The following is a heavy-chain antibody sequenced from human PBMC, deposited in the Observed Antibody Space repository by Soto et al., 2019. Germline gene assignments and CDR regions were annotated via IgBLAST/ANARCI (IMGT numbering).Heavy chain of an antibody. V-gene: IGHV3-23*01. CDR1: GFTFSRYA. J-gene: IGHJ4*02. CDR2: IYGSGGGAT. CDR3: AKKVNSGSGSQFFDY. D-gene: IGHD3-10*01. Sequence: EVQLLESGGGLVQTGGSLRLSCAASGFTFSRYAMMWVRQAPGKGLECVSGIYGSGGGATYYADSVKGRFTISRDNSKNTLFLQMNSLRAEDTAIYYCAKKVNSGSGSQFFDYWGQGALVTVSS.